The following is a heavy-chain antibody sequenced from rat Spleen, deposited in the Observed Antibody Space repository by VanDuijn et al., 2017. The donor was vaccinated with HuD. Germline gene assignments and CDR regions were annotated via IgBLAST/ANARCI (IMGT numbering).Heavy chain of an antibody. V-gene: IGHV5-19*01. Sequence: EVHLVESGGGLVQPGSPLKLSCAASGFTFSNYGMHWIRQAPTKGLEWVASISPSGVSTYYRDSVKGRFTISRDNAKSTLYLQMDSLRSEDTATYYCTTGWLFSYWGQGTLVTVSS. D-gene: IGHD1-12*03. CDR1: GFTFSNYG. CDR3: TTGWLFSY. J-gene: IGHJ3*01. CDR2: ISPSGVST.